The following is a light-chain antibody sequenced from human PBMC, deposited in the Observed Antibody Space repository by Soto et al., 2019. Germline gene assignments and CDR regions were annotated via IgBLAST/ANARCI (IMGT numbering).Light chain of an antibody. CDR2: GAS. J-gene: IGKJ1*01. CDR3: QQYYSTPWT. Sequence: EIVMTQSPATLSVSTGERATLSCRASQSVSSNLAWYQQKPGQAPRLLIYGASTRATGIPARFSGSGSGTDFTLTISSLQAEDVAVYYCQQYYSTPWTFGQGTKVDI. V-gene: IGKV3-15*01. CDR1: QSVSSN.